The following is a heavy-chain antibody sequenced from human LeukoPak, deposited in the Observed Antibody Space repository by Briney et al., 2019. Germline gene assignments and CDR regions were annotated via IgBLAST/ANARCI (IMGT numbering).Heavy chain of an antibody. CDR3: ARVLIGSSWPNNWFDP. CDR1: GGTFNSYA. V-gene: IGHV1-69*05. Sequence: SVKVSCKASGGTFNSYAISWVRQAPGQGLEWMGRIIPIFGTANYAQKFQGRVTITTDESTSTAYMELSSLRSEDTAVYYCARVLIGSSWPNNWFDPWGQGTLVTVSS. J-gene: IGHJ5*02. CDR2: IIPIFGTA. D-gene: IGHD6-13*01.